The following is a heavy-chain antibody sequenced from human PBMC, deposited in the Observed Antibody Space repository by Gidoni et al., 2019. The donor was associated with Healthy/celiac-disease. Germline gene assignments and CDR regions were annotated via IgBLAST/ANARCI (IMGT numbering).Heavy chain of an antibody. CDR1: SGSFSGYY. CDR3: ARGRTPGIAVAGYPYYYGMDV. J-gene: IGHJ6*02. V-gene: IGHV4-34*01. D-gene: IGHD6-19*01. Sequence: QVQLQQLGAGLLKPSETLSLTCIVYSGSFSGYYWSWIRQPPGKGLEWIGEINLSGSTNYNPSLKSRVTISRDTSKRQLSLKLSSVTAADTAVYYCARGRTPGIAVAGYPYYYGMDVWGQGTTVTVSS. CDR2: INLSGST.